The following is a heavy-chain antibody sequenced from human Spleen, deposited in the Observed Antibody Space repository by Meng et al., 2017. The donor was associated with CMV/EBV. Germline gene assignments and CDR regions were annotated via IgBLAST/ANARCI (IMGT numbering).Heavy chain of an antibody. CDR2: ISYSGST. D-gene: IGHD2-2*01. V-gene: IGHV4-39*07. CDR1: GVSISSSSYY. Sequence: SETLSLTCTVSGVSISSSSYYWGWIRQSPGKGLEWIGSISYSGSTYYNPSLKSRVTISIDASKNQFSLRLSSVAAADTAIHYCAREYCSSTSCYYGMDVWGQGTTVTVSS. CDR3: AREYCSSTSCYYGMDV. J-gene: IGHJ6*02.